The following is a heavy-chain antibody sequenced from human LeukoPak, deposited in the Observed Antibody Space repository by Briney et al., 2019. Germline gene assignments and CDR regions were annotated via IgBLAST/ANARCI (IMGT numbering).Heavy chain of an antibody. CDR3: AREAAGSTTSFDY. CDR2: INPSGGST. Sequence: GASVKVSCKASGYTFTRYYMHWVGQAPGQGVEGMGIINPSGGSTSYAQKFQGRVTMTRDKSTSTVYMELSSLSSEDTAVHYCAREAAGSTTSFDYWGQGTLVTVSS. D-gene: IGHD6-13*01. V-gene: IGHV1-46*01. J-gene: IGHJ4*02. CDR1: GYTFTRYY.